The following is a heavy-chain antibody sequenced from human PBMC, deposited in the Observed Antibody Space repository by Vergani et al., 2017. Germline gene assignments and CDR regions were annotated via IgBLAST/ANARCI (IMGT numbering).Heavy chain of an antibody. CDR1: GDSINNDNHF. CDR3: VGAQGGDVPHDKRGYFFYGMDV. D-gene: IGHD3-16*01. Sequence: QVQLRESGPGLVKPSQTLSLTCSVSGDSINNDNHFWSWVRQPPGRGLEWIGYIRISGGAYYNPSLKSRATLSLDRSKNVFSLNLTSVTAADTAMYYCVGAQGGDVPHDKRGYFFYGMDVWGQGTTVTVSS. CDR2: IRISGGA. V-gene: IGHV4-30-4*01. J-gene: IGHJ6*02.